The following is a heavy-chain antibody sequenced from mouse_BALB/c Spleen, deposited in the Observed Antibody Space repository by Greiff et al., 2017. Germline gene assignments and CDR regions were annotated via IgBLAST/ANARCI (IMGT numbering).Heavy chain of an antibody. Sequence: EVQLQQSGPELVKPGASVKISCKASGYTFTDYNMHWVKQSHGKSLEWIGYIYPYNGGTGYNQKFKSKATLTVDNSSSTAYMELRSLTSEDSAVYYCARKTGRYYFDYWGQGTTLTVSS. CDR3: ARKTGRYYFDY. CDR2: IYPYNGGT. CDR1: GYTFTDYN. D-gene: IGHD4-1*01. V-gene: IGHV1S29*02. J-gene: IGHJ2*01.